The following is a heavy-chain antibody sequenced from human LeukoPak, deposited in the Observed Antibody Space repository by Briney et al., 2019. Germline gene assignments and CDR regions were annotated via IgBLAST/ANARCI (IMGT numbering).Heavy chain of an antibody. CDR1: GGSFSGYY. D-gene: IGHD1-26*01. J-gene: IGHJ3*02. CDR2: INHSGST. V-gene: IGHV4-34*01. CDR3: AGSGSYYAGAFDI. Sequence: SETLSLTCAVYGGSFSGYYWSWIRQPPGKGLDWSGEINHSGSTNYNPSLKSRVTISVDTSKNQFSLKLSSVTAADTAVYYCAGSGSYYAGAFDIWGQGTRVTVSS.